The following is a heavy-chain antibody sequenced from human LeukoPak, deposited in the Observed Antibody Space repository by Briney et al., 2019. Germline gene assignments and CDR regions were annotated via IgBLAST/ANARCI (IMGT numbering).Heavy chain of an antibody. D-gene: IGHD3-22*01. CDR1: GFTFETHW. Sequence: GGSLRLSCAPSGFTFETHWMHWVRQAPGRGLVWVSRINPDGSATTYADSVRGRFTISRDNGKNTLFLQMNSLRVDDTAVYYCARDFYTTGYHSNGDDLDYLGQGTLVTVSS. J-gene: IGHJ4*02. V-gene: IGHV3-74*01. CDR2: INPDGSAT. CDR3: ARDFYTTGYHSNGDDLDY.